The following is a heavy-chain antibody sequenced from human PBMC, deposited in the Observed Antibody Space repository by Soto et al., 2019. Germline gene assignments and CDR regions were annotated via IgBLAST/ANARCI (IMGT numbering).Heavy chain of an antibody. J-gene: IGHJ6*02. CDR3: AGDCSGGSCTNYYGMDV. CDR1: VYSFTSYW. CDR2: IDPSDSYT. V-gene: IGHV5-10-1*01. Sequence: GAALKISGKGSVYSFTSYWIRWVRQMPGKGLEWMGRIDPSDSYTNYSPSFQGHVTISADKSISTAYLQWSSLKASDTAMYYCAGDCSGGSCTNYYGMDVWGQGTTVTVSS. D-gene: IGHD2-15*01.